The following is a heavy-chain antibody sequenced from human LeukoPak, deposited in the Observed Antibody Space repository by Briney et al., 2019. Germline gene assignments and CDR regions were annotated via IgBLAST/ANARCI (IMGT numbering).Heavy chain of an antibody. Sequence: GGSLRLSCVASGFTFRSYAMSWVRQAPGKGLEWVSYISSSSSTIYYADSVKGRFTISRDNAKNSLYLQMNSLRAEDTAVYYCARDRYDSSGYYYDGSGYWGQGTLVTVSS. J-gene: IGHJ4*02. CDR3: ARDRYDSSGYYYDGSGY. CDR2: ISSSSSTI. V-gene: IGHV3-48*01. D-gene: IGHD3-22*01. CDR1: GFTFRSYA.